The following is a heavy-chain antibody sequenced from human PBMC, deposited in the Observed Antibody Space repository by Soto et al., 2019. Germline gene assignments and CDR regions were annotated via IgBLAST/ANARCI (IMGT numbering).Heavy chain of an antibody. D-gene: IGHD6-13*01. Sequence: PSETLSLTCAVSGGSISSGGYSWSWIRQPPGKGLEWIGYIYHSGSTYYNPSLKSRVTISVDRSKNQFSLKLSSVTAADTAVYYCAREVAAAGFYFDYWGQGTLVTSPQ. J-gene: IGHJ4*02. CDR1: GGSISSGGYS. V-gene: IGHV4-30-2*01. CDR3: AREVAAAGFYFDY. CDR2: IYHSGST.